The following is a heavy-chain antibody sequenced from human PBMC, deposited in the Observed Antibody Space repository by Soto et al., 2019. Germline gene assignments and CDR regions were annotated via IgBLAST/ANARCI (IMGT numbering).Heavy chain of an antibody. CDR3: ARTTRGSADY. D-gene: IGHD3-10*01. V-gene: IGHV3-48*03. J-gene: IGHJ4*02. Sequence: GGSLRLSCEASGFTFSTYEMNWVRQAPGKGLEWVSYINSINTMFYTDSVKGRFTISRDNAKNSLYLQMNSLRAEDTAVYYCARTTRGSADYCGQGTLVTVSS. CDR1: GFTFSTYE. CDR2: INSINTM.